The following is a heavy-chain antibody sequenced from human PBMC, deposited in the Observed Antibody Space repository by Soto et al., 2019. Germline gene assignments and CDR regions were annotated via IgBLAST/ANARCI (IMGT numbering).Heavy chain of an antibody. CDR1: GYTFTSYD. D-gene: IGHD3-22*01. J-gene: IGHJ4*02. CDR2: MNPNSGNT. Sequence: GASVKVSCKASGYTFTSYDINWVRQATGQGLEWMGWMNPNSGNTGYAQKFQGRVTITADESTSTAYMELSSLRSEDTAMYYCARDGTLYDSSAYYYPYWGQGTLVTVSS. CDR3: ARDGTLYDSSAYYYPY. V-gene: IGHV1-8*01.